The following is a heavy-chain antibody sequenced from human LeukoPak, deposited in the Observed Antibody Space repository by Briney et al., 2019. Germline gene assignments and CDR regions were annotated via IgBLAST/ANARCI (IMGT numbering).Heavy chain of an antibody. D-gene: IGHD5-18*01. Sequence: GGSLRLSCAASGLTFSTYGMHWVRQAPGKGLEWVTFISHDGSYKYYADSVKGRFTISRDNSKNTVYLQMNSLRAEDTAVYYCARVTSYSYGYFDYWGQGTLVTVSS. CDR3: ARVTSYSYGYFDY. V-gene: IGHV3-30*03. J-gene: IGHJ4*02. CDR2: ISHDGSYK. CDR1: GLTFSTYG.